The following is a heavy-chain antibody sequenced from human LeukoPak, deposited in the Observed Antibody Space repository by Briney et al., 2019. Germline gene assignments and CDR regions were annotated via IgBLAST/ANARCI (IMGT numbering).Heavy chain of an antibody. CDR2: IYTSGNT. J-gene: IGHJ3*02. CDR3: ARDSAWQPADAFDI. Sequence: SETLSLTCTVSGGSISSQYWSWIRQPAGKGLEWIGRIYTSGNTNYNPSLKSRVTMSVDTSKNQFSLKLSSVTAADTAVYYCARDSAWQPADAFDIWGQGTMVTVSS. D-gene: IGHD1-26*01. CDR1: GGSISSQY. V-gene: IGHV4-4*07.